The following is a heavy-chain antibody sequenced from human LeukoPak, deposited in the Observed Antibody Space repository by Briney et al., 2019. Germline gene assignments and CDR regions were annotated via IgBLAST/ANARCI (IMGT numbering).Heavy chain of an antibody. J-gene: IGHJ4*02. CDR2: INHSGST. CDR1: GGSFSGYY. V-gene: IGHV4-34*01. CDR3: AKGGWSPDY. D-gene: IGHD2-15*01. Sequence: PSETLSLTCAVYGGSFSGYYWSWLRQPRGKGLEWIGEINHSGSTNYNPSLKSRVTISVDTSKNQFSLKLSSVTAADTAVYYCAKGGWSPDYWGQGTLVTVSS.